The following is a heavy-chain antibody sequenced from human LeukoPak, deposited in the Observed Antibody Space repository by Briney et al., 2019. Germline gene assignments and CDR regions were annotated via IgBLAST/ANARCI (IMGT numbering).Heavy chain of an antibody. Sequence: ASVKVSCKASGYTLTSYYIHCGLQAPAQGLEWVGIINPSGGSTSYAQKFQGRVTMTSDTSTSTVYMELSSRRCDDTAVDYCAEEYSSIWEANYIDVWRKETAVSLSS. CDR3: AEEYSSIWEANYIDV. D-gene: IGHD6-13*01. CDR2: INPSGGST. CDR1: GYTLTSYY. J-gene: IGHJ6*03. V-gene: IGHV1-46*01.